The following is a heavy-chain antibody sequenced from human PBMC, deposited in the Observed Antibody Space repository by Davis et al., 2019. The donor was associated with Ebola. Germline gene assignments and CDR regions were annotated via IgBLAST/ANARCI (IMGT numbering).Heavy chain of an antibody. CDR2: ISSSSSYT. J-gene: IGHJ6*02. Sequence: GESLKISCAASGFTFSDYYMSWIRQAPGKGLEWVSYISSSSSYTNYADSVKGRFTISRDNAKNSLYLQMNSLRAEDTAVYYCTTAVAEMDVWGQGTTVTVSS. CDR3: TTAVAEMDV. CDR1: GFTFSDYY. D-gene: IGHD6-19*01. V-gene: IGHV3-11*05.